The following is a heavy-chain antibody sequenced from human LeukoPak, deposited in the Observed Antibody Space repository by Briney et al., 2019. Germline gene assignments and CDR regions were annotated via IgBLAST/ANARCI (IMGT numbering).Heavy chain of an antibody. CDR1: GGTFSSYA. CDR2: IIPILGIA. CDR3: ASPYCSSTSCPPWDAFDI. J-gene: IGHJ3*02. D-gene: IGHD2-2*01. Sequence: SVKVSCKASGGTFSSYAISWVRQAPGQGLEWMGRIIPILGIANYAQKFQGRVTMTRDTSTSTVYMELSSLRSEDTAVYYCASPYCSSTSCPPWDAFDIWGQGAMVTVSS. V-gene: IGHV1-69*04.